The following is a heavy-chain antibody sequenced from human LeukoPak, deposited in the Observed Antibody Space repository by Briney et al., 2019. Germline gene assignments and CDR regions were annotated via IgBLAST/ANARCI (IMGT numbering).Heavy chain of an antibody. D-gene: IGHD3-10*01. CDR2: IRSKAYGGTT. CDR1: GFTFGDYA. V-gene: IGHV3-49*03. J-gene: IGHJ2*01. CDR3: TRHYYGSGKGWYFDL. Sequence: GGSLRLSCTASGFTFGDYAMSWLRQAPGKGLEWVGFIRSKAYGGTTEHAACVKGRFTISRDDSKSIAYLQMNSLKTEDTAVYYCTRHYYGSGKGWYFDLWGRGTLVTVSS.